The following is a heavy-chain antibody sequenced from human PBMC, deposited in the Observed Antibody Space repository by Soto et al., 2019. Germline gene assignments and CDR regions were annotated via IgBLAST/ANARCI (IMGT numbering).Heavy chain of an antibody. Sequence: SETLSLTCNVSGASISNYFWNWIRQSPGKGLEWIGYIYYSGSTYYNPSLKSRVTISVDTSKRQFSLKLSSVTAADTAVYYCAASGSRGQFDHWAQGTLVTVSS. D-gene: IGHD3-10*01. CDR3: AASGSRGQFDH. CDR2: IYYSGST. J-gene: IGHJ4*02. V-gene: IGHV4-59*01. CDR1: GASISNYF.